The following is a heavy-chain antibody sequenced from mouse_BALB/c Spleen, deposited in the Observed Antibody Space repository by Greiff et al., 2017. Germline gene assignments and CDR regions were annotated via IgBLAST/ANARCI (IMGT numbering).Heavy chain of an antibody. Sequence: EVKLLESGGGLVQPGGSLKLSCAASGFDFSRYWMSWVRQAPGKGLEWIGEINPDSSTINYTPSLKDKFIISRDNAKNTLYLQMSKVRSEDTALYYCARIYYGNLGAMDYWGQGTSVTVSS. CDR1: GFDFSRYW. V-gene: IGHV4-1*02. CDR3: ARIYYGNLGAMDY. CDR2: INPDSSTI. D-gene: IGHD2-1*01. J-gene: IGHJ4*01.